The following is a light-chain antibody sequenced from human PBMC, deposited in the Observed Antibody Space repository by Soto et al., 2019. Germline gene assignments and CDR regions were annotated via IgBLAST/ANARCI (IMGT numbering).Light chain of an antibody. J-gene: IGLJ1*01. CDR3: QSYDSSLSAPYV. CDR1: SSNIGAGYD. CDR2: DNS. Sequence: QSVLTQQPSVSGAPGQRVTISCTGSSSNIGAGYDVHWYQHLPGTAPKLLIYDNSNRPSGVPDRFSGSKSGTSASLAITGLQAEDEADYYCQSYDSSLSAPYVFGTVTKLTVL. V-gene: IGLV1-40*01.